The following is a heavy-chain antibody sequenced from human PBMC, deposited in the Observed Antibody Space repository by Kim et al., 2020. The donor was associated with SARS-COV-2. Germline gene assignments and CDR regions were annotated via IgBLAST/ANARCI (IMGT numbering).Heavy chain of an antibody. CDR3: ASEGGYYDSSGYYYFDY. V-gene: IGHV4-39*07. Sequence: LQSRVTISVDTSKNPFSLKLSSVTAADTAVYYCASEGGYYDSSGYYYFDYWGQGTLVTVSS. J-gene: IGHJ4*02. D-gene: IGHD3-22*01.